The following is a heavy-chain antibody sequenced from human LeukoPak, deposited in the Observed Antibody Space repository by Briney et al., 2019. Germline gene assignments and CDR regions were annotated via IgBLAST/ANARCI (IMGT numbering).Heavy chain of an antibody. D-gene: IGHD3-10*01. J-gene: IGHJ4*02. CDR1: GGSVSSGSYY. CDR2: IYYSGST. V-gene: IGHV4-61*01. CDR3: ARVDGGGADH. Sequence: PSETLSLTCTVSGGSVSSGSYYWSWIRQPPGKGLEWIGYIYYSGSTNYNPSLKSRVTISVDTSKNQFSLKLSSVTAADTAVYYCARVDGGGADHWGQGTLVTVSS.